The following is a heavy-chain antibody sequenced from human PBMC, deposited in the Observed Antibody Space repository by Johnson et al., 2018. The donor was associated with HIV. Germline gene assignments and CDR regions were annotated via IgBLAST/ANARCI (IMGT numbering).Heavy chain of an antibody. CDR3: ARGQLWLLDDALDI. D-gene: IGHD5-18*01. V-gene: IGHV3-11*04. J-gene: IGHJ3*02. Sequence: QVQLVESGGGLVKPGGSLRLSCAASGFTFSDYYMSWIRQAPGKGLEWVSYISSSGSTIYYADSVKGRFTISRDNSKNTLYLQMNSLRAEDTAIYYCARGQLWLLDDALDIWGQGTMVTVSS. CDR2: ISSSGSTI. CDR1: GFTFSDYY.